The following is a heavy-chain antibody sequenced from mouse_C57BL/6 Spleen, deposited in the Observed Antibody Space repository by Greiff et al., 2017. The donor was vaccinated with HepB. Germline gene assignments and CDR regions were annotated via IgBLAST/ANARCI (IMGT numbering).Heavy chain of an antibody. CDR2: INPSSGYT. CDR1: GYTFTSYT. Sequence: VQLQQSGAELARPGASVKMSCKASGYTFTSYTMHWVKQRPGQGLEWIGYINPSSGYTKYNQKFKDKATLTADNSSSTAYMQLSSLTSEDSAVYYCARSIYYGYDDGNWYFDVWGTGTTVTVSS. D-gene: IGHD2-2*01. V-gene: IGHV1-4*01. CDR3: ARSIYYGYDDGNWYFDV. J-gene: IGHJ1*03.